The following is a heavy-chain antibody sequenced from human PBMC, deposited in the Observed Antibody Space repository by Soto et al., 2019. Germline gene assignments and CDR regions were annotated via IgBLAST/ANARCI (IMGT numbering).Heavy chain of an antibody. J-gene: IGHJ4*02. Sequence: GASVKVSCKASGYTFTSYYMHWVRQAPGQGLEWMGIISPSSGSTTYAQKFQGRVTVTRDTSTTTVYMELSSLRSEDTAVYYCARKLSGNGWSAFDYWGQGTLVTVSS. CDR3: ARKLSGNGWSAFDY. D-gene: IGHD6-19*01. V-gene: IGHV1-46*01. CDR2: ISPSSGST. CDR1: GYTFTSYY.